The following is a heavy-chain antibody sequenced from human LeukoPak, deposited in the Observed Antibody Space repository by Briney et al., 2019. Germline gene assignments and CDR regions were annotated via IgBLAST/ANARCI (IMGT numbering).Heavy chain of an antibody. CDR2: MNPKSGNT. CDR1: GYTFTNYD. Sequence: ASVKVSCKTSGYTFTNYDINWVRQATGQGLEWMGWMNPKSGNTGSAQRFQGRVTMTRDTSISTAYMELSSLRSEDTAVYYCARDEGGLLFDYWGQGTLVTVSS. CDR3: ARDEGGLLFDY. J-gene: IGHJ4*02. D-gene: IGHD1-26*01. V-gene: IGHV1-8*01.